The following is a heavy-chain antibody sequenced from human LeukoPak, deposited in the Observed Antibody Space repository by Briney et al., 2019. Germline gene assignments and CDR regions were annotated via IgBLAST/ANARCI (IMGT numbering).Heavy chain of an antibody. CDR3: ARETYYYDSSGYLFDY. V-gene: IGHV4-59*01. Sequence: SETLSLTCAVSGGSISSYYWSWIRQPPGKGLVWSGYIYYSGSTNYNPSLKSRVTISVDTSKNQFSLKLSSVTAADTAVYYCARETYYYDSSGYLFDYWGQGTLVTVSS. D-gene: IGHD3-22*01. CDR1: GGSISSYY. CDR2: IYYSGST. J-gene: IGHJ4*02.